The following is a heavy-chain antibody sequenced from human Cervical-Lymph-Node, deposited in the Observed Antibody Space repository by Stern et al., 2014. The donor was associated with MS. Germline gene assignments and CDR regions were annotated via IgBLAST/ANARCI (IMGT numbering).Heavy chain of an antibody. D-gene: IGHD6-19*01. J-gene: IGHJ6*02. CDR3: AREGAVAGTREYGMDV. Sequence: QVQLVQSGAEVKKPGASVKVSCKASGYTFTSYGIRWVRQAPGQVPEWVAWISAYNGRTRFAQEVQVRVTMTTDASTTTAYMELGSLRSDDTAVYYCAREGAVAGTREYGMDVWGQGTTVTVSS. CDR1: GYTFTSYG. V-gene: IGHV1-18*01. CDR2: ISAYNGRT.